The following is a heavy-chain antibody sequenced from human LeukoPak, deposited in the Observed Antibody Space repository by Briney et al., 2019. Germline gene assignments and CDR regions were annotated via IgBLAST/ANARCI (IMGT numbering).Heavy chain of an antibody. J-gene: IGHJ4*02. V-gene: IGHV3-23*01. CDR2: ISGSGGST. D-gene: IGHD3-10*01. CDR3: ARGLRVLLWFGEENFDY. CDR1: GFTFSSYA. Sequence: GGSLRLSCAASGFTFSSYAMSWVRQAPGKGLEWVSAISGSGGSTYYADSVKGRFTISRDNSKNTLYLQMNSLRAEDTAVYYCARGLRVLLWFGEENFDYWGQGTLVTVSS.